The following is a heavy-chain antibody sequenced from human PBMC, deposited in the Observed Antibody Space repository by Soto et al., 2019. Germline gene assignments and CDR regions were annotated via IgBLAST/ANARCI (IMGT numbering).Heavy chain of an antibody. CDR2: INAGNGDT. CDR3: ARDRWVTTLTFDK. D-gene: IGHD4-17*01. V-gene: IGHV1-3*01. Sequence: QVQFVQSGAEVKKPGASVKVSCKASGYTFADYAIHWVRQAPGQSLEWMGWINAGNGDTKYSPEFQGRVTLTTDTSACTAYMDINRLTTDDTAVYYCARDRWVTTLTFDKWGQGTLVIVSS. J-gene: IGHJ4*02. CDR1: GYTFADYA.